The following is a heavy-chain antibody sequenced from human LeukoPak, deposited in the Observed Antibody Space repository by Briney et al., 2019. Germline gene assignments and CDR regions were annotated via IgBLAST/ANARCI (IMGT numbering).Heavy chain of an antibody. D-gene: IGHD3-16*01. CDR2: ISYDGSNK. J-gene: IGHJ4*02. V-gene: IGHV3-30-3*01. CDR1: GFTFSSYA. CDR3: ARDDDYVWGSYAY. Sequence: GGSLRLSCAASGFTFSSYAMHWVRQAPGKGLEWVAVISYDGSNKYYADSVKGRFTISRDNSKNTLYLQMNSLRAEDTAVYYCARDDDYVWGSYAYWGQGTLVTVSS.